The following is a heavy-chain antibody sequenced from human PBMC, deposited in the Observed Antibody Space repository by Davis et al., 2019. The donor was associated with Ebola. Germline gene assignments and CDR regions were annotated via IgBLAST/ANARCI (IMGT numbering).Heavy chain of an antibody. CDR1: GFTFSYYS. J-gene: IGHJ6*02. CDR3: ARRGRDGYNDGRWYYYYGMDV. CDR2: ISTSGNHI. V-gene: IGHV3-21*04. Sequence: GGSLRLSCAASGFTFSYYSMNWVRQAPGKGLEWVSFISTSGNHINYADSVKGRFTISRDNAKNSLYLEMNSLGAEDTAVYYCARRGRDGYNDGRWYYYYGMDVWGQGTTVTVSS. D-gene: IGHD5-24*01.